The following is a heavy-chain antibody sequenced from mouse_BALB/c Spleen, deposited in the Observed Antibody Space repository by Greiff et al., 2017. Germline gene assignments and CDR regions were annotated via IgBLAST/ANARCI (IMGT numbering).Heavy chain of an antibody. CDR3: ARGGGNYEDYAMDY. CDR2: ISSGSSTI. CDR1: GFTFSSFG. J-gene: IGHJ4*01. Sequence: EVQVVESGGGLVKPGGSLKLSCAASGFTFSSFGMHWVRQAPEKGLEWVAYISSGSSTIYYADTVKGRFTISRDNPKNTLFLQMTSLRSGDTAMYYCARGGGNYEDYAMDYWGQGTSVTVSS. D-gene: IGHD2-1*01. V-gene: IGHV5-17*02.